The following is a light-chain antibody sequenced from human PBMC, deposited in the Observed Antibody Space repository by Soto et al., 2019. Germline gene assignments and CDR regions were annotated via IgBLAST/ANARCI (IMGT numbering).Light chain of an antibody. V-gene: IGLV1-40*01. J-gene: IGLJ1*01. CDR1: SSNIWAPYD. CDR3: QSYDSSLSGYV. Sequence: QSALTQPPSLSGAPGQTVIISCSGSSSNIWAPYDVNWYRQLPGTAPKLLIYGNHNRPSGVPDRFSGSKSGTSASLAITGLQAEDEADYYCQSYDSSLSGYVFGTGTKVTVL. CDR2: GNH.